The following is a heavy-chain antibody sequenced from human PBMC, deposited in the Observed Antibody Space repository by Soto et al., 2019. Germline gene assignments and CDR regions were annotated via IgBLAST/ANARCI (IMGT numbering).Heavy chain of an antibody. CDR1: GYNFTNYH. V-gene: IGHV1-18*04. J-gene: IGHJ6*02. CDR3: ARRCLAVRGLSYYGMGV. D-gene: IGHD6-19*01. CDR2: ISSYTGNTYNQHTANT. Sequence: AVKVSCKASGYNFTNYHIHWLRQAPGQGLEWMGWISSYTGNTYNQHTANTEYAQKFQRRVSLTTDTFPTTAYLELRGLRSDSTAVYYCARRCLAVRGLSYYGMGVGGPGTSVIV.